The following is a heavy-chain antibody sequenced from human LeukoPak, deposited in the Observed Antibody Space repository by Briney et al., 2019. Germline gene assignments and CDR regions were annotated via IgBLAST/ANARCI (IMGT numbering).Heavy chain of an antibody. Sequence: GGSLRLSCAASGFSFNSYWMSWVRQAPGKGLEWVGFIRSKAYGGTTEYAASVKGRFTISRDDSKSIAYLQMNSLKTEDTAVYYCTRDLGVAAFDLWGRGTLVTVSS. V-gene: IGHV3-49*04. CDR1: GFSFNSYW. CDR3: TRDLGVAAFDL. D-gene: IGHD6-19*01. J-gene: IGHJ2*01. CDR2: IRSKAYGGTT.